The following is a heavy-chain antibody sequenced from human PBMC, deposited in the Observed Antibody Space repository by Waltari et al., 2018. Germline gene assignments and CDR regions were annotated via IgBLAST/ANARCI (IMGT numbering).Heavy chain of an antibody. V-gene: IGHV1-2*06. CDR2: INPNSGGT. Sequence: QVQLVQSGAEVKKPGASVKVSCKASGYTFTGYYMHWVRQAPGQGLEWMGRINPNSGGTNYAQKFQGRVTMTRDTSISTAYMELSRLRSDDTAVYYCARLVGDIVVVVAAYDAFDIWGQGTMVTVSS. J-gene: IGHJ3*02. CDR1: GYTFTGYY. CDR3: ARLVGDIVVVVAAYDAFDI. D-gene: IGHD2-15*01.